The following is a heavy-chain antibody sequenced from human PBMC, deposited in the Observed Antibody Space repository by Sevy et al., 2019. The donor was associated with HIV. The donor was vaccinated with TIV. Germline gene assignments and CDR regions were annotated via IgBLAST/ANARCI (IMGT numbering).Heavy chain of an antibody. CDR3: SRLPDGSGRGY. V-gene: IGHV3-73*01. J-gene: IGHJ4*02. D-gene: IGHD3-10*01. CDR2: IRSKANSYAT. CDR1: GFTFSGSA. Sequence: GGSLRLSCAASGFTFSGSAMHWVRQASGKGLEWVGRIRSKANSYATAYAASVKGRFTISRDDSKNTAYLQMNSLKTEDTAVYYCSRLPDGSGRGYWGQGTLVTVSS.